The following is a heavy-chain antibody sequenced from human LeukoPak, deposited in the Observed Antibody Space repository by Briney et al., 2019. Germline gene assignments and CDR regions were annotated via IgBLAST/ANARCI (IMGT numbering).Heavy chain of an antibody. CDR2: IYSGGGT. J-gene: IGHJ4*02. Sequence: PGGSLRLSCAASGFTVISDYMSWVRQAPGKGLEWVSVIYSGGGTYYTDSVRGRFTISRDNSKNTLYLQMNSLRVDDTAMYYCARAGHSSGWYTASDSWGQGTLATVSS. V-gene: IGHV3-53*01. CDR3: ARAGHSSGWYTASDS. CDR1: GFTVISDY. D-gene: IGHD6-19*01.